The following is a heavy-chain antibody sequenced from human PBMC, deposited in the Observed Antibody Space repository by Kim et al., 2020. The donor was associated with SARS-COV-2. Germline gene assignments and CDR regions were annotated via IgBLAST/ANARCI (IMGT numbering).Heavy chain of an antibody. CDR3: ARGGYAVAPIDY. V-gene: IGHV3-33*01. CDR2: IWYDGSNK. Sequence: GGSLRLSCAASGFTFSSYGMHWVRQAPGKGLEWVAVIWYDGSNKYYADSVKGRFTISRDNSKNTLYMQMNSLRAEDTAVYYCARGGYAVAPIDYWGQGTLVTGSS. J-gene: IGHJ4*02. CDR1: GFTFSSYG. D-gene: IGHD5-18*01.